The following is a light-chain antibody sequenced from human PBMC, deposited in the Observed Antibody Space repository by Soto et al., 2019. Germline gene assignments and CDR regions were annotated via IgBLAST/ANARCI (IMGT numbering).Light chain of an antibody. CDR2: DAS. CDR1: QSVTNY. V-gene: IGKV3-11*01. J-gene: IGKJ1*01. CDR3: QQRLNWPPG. Sequence: EIFLTHSPDTLSLSPGERATLSCSASQSVTNYIAWYQQRPGQAPRLLIYDASNRASGVPARFSGSGSGTDFTLTISDLEPADFGLYYCQQRLNWPPGFGQGTKVDIK.